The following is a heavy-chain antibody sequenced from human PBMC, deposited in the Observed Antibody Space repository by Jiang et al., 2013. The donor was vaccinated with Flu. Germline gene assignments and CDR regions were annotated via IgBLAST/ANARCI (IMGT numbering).Heavy chain of an antibody. V-gene: IGHV1-46*01. CDR3: ARVPSIAVAGDWFDP. J-gene: IGHJ5*02. CDR2: INPSGGST. D-gene: IGHD6-19*01. Sequence: SGAEVRKPGASVKVSCKASGYTFTSYYMHWVRQAPGQGLEWMGIINPSGGSTSYAQKFQGRVTMTRDTSTSTVYMELSSLRSEDTAVYYCARVPSIAVAGDWFDPWGQGNPGHRLL. CDR1: GYTFTSYY.